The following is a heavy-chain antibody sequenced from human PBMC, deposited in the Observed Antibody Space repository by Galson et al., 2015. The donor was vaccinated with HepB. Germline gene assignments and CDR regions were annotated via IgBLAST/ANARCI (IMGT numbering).Heavy chain of an antibody. CDR3: ARVGEVIPPGTLPWGPKKTPVGLDY. Sequence: SLRLSCAASGFSVTSHGLNWVRQAPGKGLEWVSGISATDGRTSHAASVKGRFAIYRAKSKNTLYLEMNSLRAEATALYYCARVGEVIPPGTLPWGPKKTPVGLDYWGQGTLVTVSS. CDR2: ISATDGRT. V-gene: IGHV3-23*01. D-gene: IGHD3-16*02. CDR1: GFSVTSHG. J-gene: IGHJ4*02.